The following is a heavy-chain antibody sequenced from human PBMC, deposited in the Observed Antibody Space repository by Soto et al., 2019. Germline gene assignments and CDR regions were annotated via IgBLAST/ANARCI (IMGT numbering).Heavy chain of an antibody. CDR1: GGSISSSSYY. V-gene: IGHV4-39*01. CDR2: IYYSGST. CDR3: ARRPPLDYYDSSGYNWFDP. D-gene: IGHD3-22*01. Sequence: PSETLSLTCTVSGGSISSSSYYWGWIRQPPGKGLEWIGSIYYSGSTYYNPSLKSRVTISVDTSKNQFPLKLSSVTAADTAVYYCARRPPLDYYDSSGYNWFDPWGQGTLVTVSS. J-gene: IGHJ5*02.